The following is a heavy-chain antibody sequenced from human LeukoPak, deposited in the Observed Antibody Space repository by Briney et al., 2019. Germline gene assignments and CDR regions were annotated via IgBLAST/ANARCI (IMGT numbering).Heavy chain of an antibody. CDR2: ISAYNGNT. CDR3: ASGTGTPPAAPTIDY. CDR1: GYTFTSYG. J-gene: IGHJ4*02. V-gene: IGHV1-18*01. D-gene: IGHD1-1*01. Sequence: GASVKVSCKASGYTFTSYGISWVRQAPGQGLEWMGWISAYNGNTNYAQKLQGRVTMTTDTSTSTAYMELRSLRSDDTAVYYCASGTGTPPAAPTIDYWGQGTLVTVSS.